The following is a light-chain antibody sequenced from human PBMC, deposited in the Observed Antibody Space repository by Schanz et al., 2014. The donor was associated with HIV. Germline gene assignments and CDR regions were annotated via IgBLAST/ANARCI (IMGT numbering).Light chain of an antibody. CDR2: GNS. V-gene: IGLV1-40*01. CDR1: SSNIGAGYD. Sequence: QSVLTQPPSVSGAPGQRVTISCTGSSSNIGAGYDVPWYQQLPGTAPKLLIYGNSNRPSGVPDRFSGSKSGTSASLAISGLRSEDEGDYYCAAWDDSLVFGGGTKLTVL. J-gene: IGLJ2*01. CDR3: AAWDDSLV.